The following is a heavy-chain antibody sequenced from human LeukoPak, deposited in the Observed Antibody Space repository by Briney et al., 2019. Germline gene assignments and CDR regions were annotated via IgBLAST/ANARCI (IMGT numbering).Heavy chain of an antibody. V-gene: IGHV3-48*03. D-gene: IGHD1-26*01. CDR1: GFIFSNYE. CDR2: ISSTGSDI. J-gene: IGHJ4*02. CDR3: ARDLPTGTYRAYFDN. Sequence: PGGSLRLSCAGSGFIFSNYEMNWVRQAPGKGLGWVSYISSTGSDIYYADSVKGRFAISRGNAENSLYLQMNSLRAEDAAVYYCARDLPTGTYRAYFDNWGQGTLVTVSS.